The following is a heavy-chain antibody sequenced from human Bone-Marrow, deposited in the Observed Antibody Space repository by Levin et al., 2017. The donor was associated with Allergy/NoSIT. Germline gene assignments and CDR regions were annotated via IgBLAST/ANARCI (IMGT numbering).Heavy chain of an antibody. D-gene: IGHD2-21*01. CDR2: IGTSSKTI. Sequence: GESLKISCAASGFTFTSHSMNWVRQAPGRGLEWMSHIGTSSKTIYYAASVEGRFTISRDNDLKSVYLQMNNLRAEDTAVYYWARGQAYKAFDVWGQGTAVIVS. CDR3: ARGQAYKAFDV. CDR1: GFTFTSHS. V-gene: IGHV3-48*01. J-gene: IGHJ3*01.